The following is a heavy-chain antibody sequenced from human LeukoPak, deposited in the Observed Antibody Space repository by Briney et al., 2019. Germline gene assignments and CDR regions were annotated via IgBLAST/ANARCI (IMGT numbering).Heavy chain of an antibody. J-gene: IGHJ4*02. CDR2: IYYSGNT. D-gene: IGHD1-26*01. V-gene: IGHV4-39*02. CDR3: ARDSLGAGTVGATSGY. Sequence: SETLSLTCAVSGGSISSSSYYWGWIRQPPGKGLEWIGSIYYSGNTYYNPSLKGRLTISVDTSKNQFSLKLSSVTAADTAVYYCARDSLGAGTVGATSGYWGQGTLVTVSS. CDR1: GGSISSSSYY.